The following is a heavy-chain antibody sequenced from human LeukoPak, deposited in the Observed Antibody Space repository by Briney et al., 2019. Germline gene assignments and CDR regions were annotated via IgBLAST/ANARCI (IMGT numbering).Heavy chain of an antibody. V-gene: IGHV3-7*03. Sequence: PGGSLRLSCAASGFTFSSYWMSWVRQAPGKGLEWVANIKQDGNEKYYVDSVKGRFTISRDNAKNSLYLQMNSLRAEDTAVYYCARDWLDYYFDYWGQGTLVTVSS. J-gene: IGHJ4*02. CDR2: IKQDGNEK. CDR3: ARDWLDYYFDY. CDR1: GFTFSSYW. D-gene: IGHD3-22*01.